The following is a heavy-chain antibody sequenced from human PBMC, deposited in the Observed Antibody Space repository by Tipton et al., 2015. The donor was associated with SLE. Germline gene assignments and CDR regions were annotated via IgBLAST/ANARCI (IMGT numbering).Heavy chain of an antibody. J-gene: IGHJ6*03. CDR3: ARDDPEGAAYMDV. V-gene: IGHV3-48*03. D-gene: IGHD1-26*01. CDR1: GFTFSSYE. Sequence: SLRLSCAASGFTFSSYEMNWVRQAPGKGLEGVSYISSSGSTIYYADSVKGRFTISRDNAKNSLYLQMNSLRAEDTAVYYCARDDPEGAAYMDVWGKGTTVTVSS. CDR2: ISSSGSTI.